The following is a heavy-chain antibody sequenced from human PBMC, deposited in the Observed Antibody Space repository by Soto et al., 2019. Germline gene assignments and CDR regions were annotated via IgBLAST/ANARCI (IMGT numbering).Heavy chain of an antibody. Sequence: ETLSLTCSVSGAPISSNDYFWAWIRQPPGRGLEFIASMHASGGTYHASSLKSRATMSLDTSKDQFSLKLQSVTAADTGTYYCAAIVVGATRHSDVDHWGQGTLVTVSS. J-gene: IGHJ4*02. CDR1: GAPISSNDYF. CDR3: AAIVVGATRHSDVDH. V-gene: IGHV4-39*01. D-gene: IGHD2-15*01. CDR2: MHASGGT.